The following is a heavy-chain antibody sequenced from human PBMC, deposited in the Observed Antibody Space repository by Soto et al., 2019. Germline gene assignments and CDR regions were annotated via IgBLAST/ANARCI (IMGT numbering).Heavy chain of an antibody. J-gene: IGHJ4*02. D-gene: IGHD3-22*01. Sequence: LPETLSLTCTVSGGSISSSSFFWGWIRQPPGEGLEWIGSLHYSGSTYYNPSLRSRVTISVDTSKNQFSLKLTSVTAADTALYYCARQRDYYDTSGDSYFDYWGQGTLVTVSS. CDR3: ARQRDYYDTSGDSYFDY. CDR2: LHYSGST. V-gene: IGHV4-39*01. CDR1: GGSISSSSFF.